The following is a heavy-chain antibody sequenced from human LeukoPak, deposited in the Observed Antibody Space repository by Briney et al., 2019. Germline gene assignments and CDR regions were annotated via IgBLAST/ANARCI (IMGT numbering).Heavy chain of an antibody. D-gene: IGHD1-26*01. CDR3: AKDLMGGGYVSVD. CDR1: GFTFSNYP. J-gene: IGHJ4*02. CDR2: ISSNGGST. V-gene: IGHV3-64D*06. Sequence: PGGSLTLSCSASGFTFSNYPRHWVRQAPGKGLEYVLGISSNGGSTYYADSVKGRFTISRDNSKNTLYLQMSSLRAEDTAVYYCAKDLMGGGYVSVDWGQGTLVTVSS.